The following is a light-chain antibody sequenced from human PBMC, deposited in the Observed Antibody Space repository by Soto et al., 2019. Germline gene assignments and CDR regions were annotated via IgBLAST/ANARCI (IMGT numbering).Light chain of an antibody. Sequence: DIQMTQSPSSLSASVGDRDTITCQASQDIRQNLNWYQQKPGKVPKLLIHHASNVETGVPSWFSGSGSGTDFTFTISSMQVEDFATYYCQQYEGVPLITFGPGTTVDMK. J-gene: IGKJ3*01. CDR3: QQYEGVPLIT. CDR2: HAS. CDR1: QDIRQN. V-gene: IGKV1-33*01.